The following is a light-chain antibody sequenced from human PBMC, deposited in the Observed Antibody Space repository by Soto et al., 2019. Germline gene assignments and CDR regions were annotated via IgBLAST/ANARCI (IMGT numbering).Light chain of an antibody. Sequence: QSVLTQPRSVSGSPGQSVTISCTGTSSDVGGYKYVSWYQQHPGKAPKLMIYDVTKRPSGVPDRFSGSKSGNTASLTISGLQAEDEADYYCCSYAGSSLLVFGGGTKLTVL. J-gene: IGLJ2*01. CDR1: SSDVGGYKY. V-gene: IGLV2-11*01. CDR3: CSYAGSSLLV. CDR2: DVT.